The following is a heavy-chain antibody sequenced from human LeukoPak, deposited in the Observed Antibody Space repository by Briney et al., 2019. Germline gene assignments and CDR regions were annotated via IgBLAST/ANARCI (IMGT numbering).Heavy chain of an antibody. J-gene: IGHJ4*02. V-gene: IGHV3-66*02. Sequence: GGSQRLSCAASGFTVSSNYMTWVRQAPGKGLEWVSVIYSGGSTNYADSVKGRFTISRDNSKNTLYLQMNSLRAEDTAVYYCARNWNYDYWGQGTLVTVSS. CDR3: ARNWNYDY. CDR1: GFTVSSNY. CDR2: IYSGGST. D-gene: IGHD1-7*01.